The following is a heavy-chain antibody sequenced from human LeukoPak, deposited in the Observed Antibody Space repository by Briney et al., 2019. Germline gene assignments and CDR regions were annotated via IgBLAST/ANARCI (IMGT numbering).Heavy chain of an antibody. D-gene: IGHD1-26*01. CDR3: ARLGSYHDF. J-gene: IGHJ4*02. V-gene: IGHV4-4*09. Sequence: SETLSLTWTVSGASISNYYWSWIRQTPEKGLEWMGHIHSSGGSSYYPSLKSRLTLSIDTSRNQLSLKLPSVTAADTAVYFCARLGSYHDFWGQGALVTVSS. CDR2: IHSSGGS. CDR1: GASISNYY.